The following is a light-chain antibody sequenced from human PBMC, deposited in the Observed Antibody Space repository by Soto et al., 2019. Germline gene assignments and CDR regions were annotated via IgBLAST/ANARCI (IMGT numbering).Light chain of an antibody. V-gene: IGLV2-14*03. CDR1: SSDVGAYNF. Sequence: QSALTQPASVSGSPGQSINISCTGTSSDVGAYNFVSWHQQHPGKAPKLMIYNVYDRPSGISYRFSGSKSGNTASLTISGLQGEDEADYYCSAYTVSRTYVFGTGTKLTVL. CDR2: NVY. J-gene: IGLJ1*01. CDR3: SAYTVSRTYV.